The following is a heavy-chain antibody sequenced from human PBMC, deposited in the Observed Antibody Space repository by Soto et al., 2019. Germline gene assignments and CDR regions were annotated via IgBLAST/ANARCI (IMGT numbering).Heavy chain of an antibody. J-gene: IGHJ6*02. CDR2: INPNSGGT. D-gene: IGHD2-15*01. CDR1: GYTFTGYY. V-gene: IGHV1-2*04. Sequence: QVQLVQSGAEVKKPGASVKVSCTASGYTFTGYYMHWVRQAPGQGLEWMGWINPNSGGTNYAQKFQGWVSMTRDTSISTAYMELSRLRSDDTAVYYCARGGYCSGGSCLRYYYYYGMDVWGQGTTVTVSS. CDR3: ARGGYCSGGSCLRYYYYYGMDV.